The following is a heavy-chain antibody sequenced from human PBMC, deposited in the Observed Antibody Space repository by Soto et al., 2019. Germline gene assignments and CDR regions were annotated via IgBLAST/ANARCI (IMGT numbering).Heavy chain of an antibody. V-gene: IGHV5-51*01. D-gene: IGHD2-15*01. CDR3: ARAANKVAEHFDI. CDR1: GYTFTIYW. CDR2: TYPSDSDT. Sequence: GESLKISCQVSGYTFTIYWIGWLRHMPGKRLEWMGITYPSDSDTRYSPSFQGQATISANQSINTAHLQWDNLNPSDTAIYYFARAANKVAEHFDIWGQGTPVNVSS. J-gene: IGHJ4*02.